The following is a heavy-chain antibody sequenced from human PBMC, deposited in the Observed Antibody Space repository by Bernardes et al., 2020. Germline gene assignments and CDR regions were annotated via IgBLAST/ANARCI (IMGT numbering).Heavy chain of an antibody. D-gene: IGHD1-26*01. J-gene: IGHJ3*01. Sequence: SETLSLTCTVSGDFVSSGTDYWTWIRHPPGKGLEWIGYVFSSGSTKYNPSLTSRVTISLDTSKEQFSLKLSSVTAVDTAIYYCAREKWDRRWRGFDVWGQGTMVTVSS. CDR2: VFSSGST. CDR1: GDFVSSGTDY. CDR3: AREKWDRRWRGFDV. V-gene: IGHV4-61*01.